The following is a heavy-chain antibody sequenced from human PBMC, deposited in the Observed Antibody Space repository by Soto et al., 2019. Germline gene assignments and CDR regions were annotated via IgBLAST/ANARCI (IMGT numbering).Heavy chain of an antibody. Sequence: EVQLLESGGGLVQPGGSLRLSCAASGFTFSSYAMSWVRQAPGKGLEWVSAISGSGGSTYYADSVKGRFTISRDNSKNTLYLRMNSLRAEDTAVYYCAKDLGGDYGAIGAFDIWGQGTMVTVSS. J-gene: IGHJ3*02. CDR3: AKDLGGDYGAIGAFDI. V-gene: IGHV3-23*01. D-gene: IGHD4-17*01. CDR1: GFTFSSYA. CDR2: ISGSGGST.